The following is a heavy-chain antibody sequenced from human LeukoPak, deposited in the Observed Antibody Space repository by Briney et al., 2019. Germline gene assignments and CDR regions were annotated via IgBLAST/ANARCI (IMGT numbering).Heavy chain of an antibody. CDR2: IYHSGST. J-gene: IGHJ3*02. D-gene: IGHD3-22*01. CDR1: GGSISSSNW. Sequence: PSETLSLTCAVSGGSISSSNWWSWVRQPPGKGLEWIGEIYHSGSTNYNPSLKSRVTISVDKSKNQFSLKLSSVTAADTAVYYCARDPGSLYYYDSSGYYSHDAFDIWGQGTMVTVSS. V-gene: IGHV4-4*02. CDR3: ARDPGSLYYYDSSGYYSHDAFDI.